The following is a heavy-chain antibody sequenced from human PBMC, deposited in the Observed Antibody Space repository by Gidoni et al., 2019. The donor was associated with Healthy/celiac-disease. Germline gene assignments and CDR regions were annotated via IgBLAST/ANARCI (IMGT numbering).Heavy chain of an antibody. Sequence: QLQLQESGPGLVKPSETLSLTRTVSGGSISSSSYYCGWIRRPPGKGLEWIGSISYSVSTYYNPSLKSRVTISVETSKHQFSLKLSSVTAADTAVYYCARLRQLELDYWGQGTLVTVSS. J-gene: IGHJ4*02. D-gene: IGHD6-13*01. CDR3: ARLRQLELDY. CDR2: ISYSVST. CDR1: GGSISSSSYY. V-gene: IGHV4-39*01.